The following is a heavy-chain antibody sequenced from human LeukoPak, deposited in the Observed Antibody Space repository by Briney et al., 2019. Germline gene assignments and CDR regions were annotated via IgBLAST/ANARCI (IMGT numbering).Heavy chain of an antibody. V-gene: IGHV3-66*01. CDR1: GFTFSTSS. Sequence: GGSLRLSCAASGFTFSTSSMNWVRQAPGKGLEWVSVIYTDGSTYYADSVKGRFTISRDNSKNTLYLQMNSLRAEDTAVYYCARDRPYGGKGDFDYWGQGTLVTVSS. J-gene: IGHJ4*02. CDR3: ARDRPYGGKGDFDY. CDR2: IYTDGST. D-gene: IGHD4-23*01.